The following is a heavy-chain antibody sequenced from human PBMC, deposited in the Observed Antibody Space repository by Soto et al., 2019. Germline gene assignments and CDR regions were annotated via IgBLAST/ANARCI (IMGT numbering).Heavy chain of an antibody. J-gene: IGHJ4*02. V-gene: IGHV3-30*18. Sequence: SLRLSCAASGFTFSSYGMHCVRQAPGKGLEWVAVISYDGSNKYYADSVKGRFTISRDNSKNTLYLQMNSLRAEDTAVYYCAKDQAYSSSWHFDYWGQGTLVTVSS. CDR3: AKDQAYSSSWHFDY. CDR2: ISYDGSNK. D-gene: IGHD6-13*01. CDR1: GFTFSSYG.